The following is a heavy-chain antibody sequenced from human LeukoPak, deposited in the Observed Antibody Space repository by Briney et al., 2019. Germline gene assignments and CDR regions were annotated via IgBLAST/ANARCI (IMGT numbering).Heavy chain of an antibody. Sequence: GGSLRLSCAASGFTFSSYAMSWVRQAPGKGLEWVAIIFTDGRSYYGDSVKGRFTISRDRSRNTLYLQLNSLRVEDTATYYCARGECTGGSCPEHWGQGTLVTVSS. CDR2: IFTDGRS. CDR1: GFTFSSYA. D-gene: IGHD2-15*01. J-gene: IGHJ4*02. CDR3: ARGECTGGSCPEH. V-gene: IGHV3-66*02.